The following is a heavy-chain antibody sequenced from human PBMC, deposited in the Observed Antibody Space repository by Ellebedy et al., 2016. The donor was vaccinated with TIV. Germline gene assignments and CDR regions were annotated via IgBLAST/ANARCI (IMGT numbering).Heavy chain of an antibody. CDR1: GFNFINYA. Sequence: GGSLRLXXVTSGFNFINYAFHWVRQAPGKGLEWVAFISYDGQSEYFADSVRGRFTISRDNSRSTLYLQLGSLRPEDMGVYYCAKDFSSGVSYLDHWGQGTLVTVSS. D-gene: IGHD3-10*01. V-gene: IGHV3-30-3*02. J-gene: IGHJ4*02. CDR3: AKDFSSGVSYLDH. CDR2: ISYDGQSE.